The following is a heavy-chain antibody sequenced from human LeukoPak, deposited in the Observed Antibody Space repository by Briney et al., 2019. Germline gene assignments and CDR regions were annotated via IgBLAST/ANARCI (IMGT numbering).Heavy chain of an antibody. CDR1: GYTFTTYG. D-gene: IGHD6-13*01. CDR2: ISTYSGNT. J-gene: IGHJ5*02. CDR3: ARDGRGHWDTRIWYLGNWFDP. V-gene: IGHV1-18*01. Sequence: ASVKVSCRASGYTFTTYGSSWVRQATGQGGQWMGWISTYSGNTHYAQELQGTVTLTTDTSTSTAYMDLRSLRSDHTAVYYCARDGRGHWDTRIWYLGNWFDPWGQGTLVTVSS.